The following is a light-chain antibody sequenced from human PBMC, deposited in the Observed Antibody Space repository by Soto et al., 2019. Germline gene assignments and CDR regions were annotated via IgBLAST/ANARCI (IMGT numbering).Light chain of an antibody. CDR1: QTISRY. Sequence: DIQMTQSPSSLSASVGDRVTITCRASQTISRYLNWYQQKPGKAPKLLIFAASSLQSGVPSRFSGSGSGTEFTLATSSLQPEDFATYYCQQSYNTLAFGPGTKVDIK. J-gene: IGKJ3*01. CDR3: QQSYNTLA. V-gene: IGKV1-39*01. CDR2: AAS.